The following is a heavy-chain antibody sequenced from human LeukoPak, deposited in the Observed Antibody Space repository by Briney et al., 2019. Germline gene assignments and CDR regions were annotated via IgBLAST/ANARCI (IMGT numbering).Heavy chain of an antibody. V-gene: IGHV4-39*07. CDR3: ATRQRPRKAIVVVVAATLGAFDI. Sequence: SETLSLTCTVSGGSISSSSYYWGWIRQPPGKGLEWIGSIYYSGSTYYNPSLKSRVTISIDTSKNQFSLNLNSVTAADTAVYYCATRQRPRKAIVVVVAATLGAFDIWGQGTMVTVSS. CDR2: IYYSGST. J-gene: IGHJ3*02. CDR1: GGSISSSSYY. D-gene: IGHD2-15*01.